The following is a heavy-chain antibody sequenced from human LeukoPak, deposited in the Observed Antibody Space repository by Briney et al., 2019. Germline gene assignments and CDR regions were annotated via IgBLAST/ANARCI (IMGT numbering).Heavy chain of an antibody. Sequence: GASVKVSCKASGYTSTGYYMHWVRQAPGQGLEWMGWINPNSGGTNYAQKFQGRVTMTRDTSISTAYMELSRLRSDDTAVYYCARQYQLLGGDAFDIWGQGTMVTVSS. CDR3: ARQYQLLGGDAFDI. J-gene: IGHJ3*02. CDR2: INPNSGGT. CDR1: GYTSTGYY. V-gene: IGHV1-2*02. D-gene: IGHD2-2*01.